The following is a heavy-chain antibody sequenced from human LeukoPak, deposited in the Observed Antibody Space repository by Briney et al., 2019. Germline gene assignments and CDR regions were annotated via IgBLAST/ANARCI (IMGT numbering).Heavy chain of an antibody. CDR3: ARAVVVVTVDAFDI. D-gene: IGHD2-21*02. J-gene: IGHJ3*02. Sequence: SETLSLTCAVYGGSFSGYYWSWIRQPPGKGLEWIGEINHSASTNYNPSLKSRVTISVDTSKNQFSLKLSSVTAADTAVYYCARAVVVVTVDAFDIWGQGTMVTVSS. V-gene: IGHV4-34*01. CDR2: INHSAST. CDR1: GGSFSGYY.